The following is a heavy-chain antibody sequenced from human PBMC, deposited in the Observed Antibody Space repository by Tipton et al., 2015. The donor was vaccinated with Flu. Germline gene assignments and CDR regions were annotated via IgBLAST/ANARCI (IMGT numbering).Heavy chain of an antibody. V-gene: IGHV4-39*01. D-gene: IGHD2-15*01. CDR2: FYYSGST. CDR1: GGSIGSSDYF. J-gene: IGHJ4*02. Sequence: LRLSCTVSGGSIGSSDYFWGWIRQPPGKGLEWIGNFYYSGSTWYNPSLKSRVTMSVDTSKNQFSLRLSSVTAADTAVYYCARRPTPVGGGFDSWGQGTLVTVPS. CDR3: ARRPTPVGGGFDS.